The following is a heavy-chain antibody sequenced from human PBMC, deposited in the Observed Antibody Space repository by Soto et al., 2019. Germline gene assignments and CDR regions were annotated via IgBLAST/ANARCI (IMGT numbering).Heavy chain of an antibody. D-gene: IGHD2-15*01. CDR1: GFTLSSYA. CDR3: VKEGYCSGGSCYTGGMDV. V-gene: IGHV3-64D*06. Sequence: PGGSLRLSCSASGFTLSSYAMHWVRQAPGKGLEYVSAISSNGGSTYYADSVKGRFTISRDNFKNTLYLQMSSLRAEDTAVYYCVKEGYCSGGSCYTGGMDVWGQGTTVTVSS. J-gene: IGHJ6*02. CDR2: ISSNGGST.